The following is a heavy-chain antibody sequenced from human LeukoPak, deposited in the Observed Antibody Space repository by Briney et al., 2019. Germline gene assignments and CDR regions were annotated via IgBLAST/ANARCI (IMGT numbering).Heavy chain of an antibody. J-gene: IGHJ4*02. CDR2: ISDGGGTT. Sequence: GGSLRLSCAASGFTFSSCAMSWVRQAPGKGLEWVSGISDGGGTTNYADAVKGRFTISRDKSKNTLFLQMNSLRAEDTAVYYCAKGSSGARPYFFDYWGQGTLITVSS. CDR3: AKGSSGARPYFFDY. V-gene: IGHV3-23*01. CDR1: GFTFSSCA.